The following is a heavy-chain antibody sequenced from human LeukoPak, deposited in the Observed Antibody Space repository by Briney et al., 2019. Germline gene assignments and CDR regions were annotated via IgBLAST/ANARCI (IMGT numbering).Heavy chain of an antibody. CDR2: IYTSGST. CDR3: ARVSFGYYDFWSGSLDIYYYYMDV. J-gene: IGHJ6*03. CDR1: GGSISSYY. Sequence: PSETLSLTCTVSGGSISSYYWSWIWQPAGKGLEWIGRIYTSGSTNYNPSLKSRVTMSVDTSKNQFSLKLSSVTAADTAVYYCARVSFGYYDFWSGSLDIYYYYMDVWGKGTTVTVSS. V-gene: IGHV4-4*07. D-gene: IGHD3-3*01.